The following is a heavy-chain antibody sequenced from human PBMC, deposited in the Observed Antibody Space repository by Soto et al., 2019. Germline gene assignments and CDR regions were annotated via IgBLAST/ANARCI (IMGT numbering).Heavy chain of an antibody. J-gene: IGHJ5*02. CDR3: AAVSGSYPKEFDP. CDR2: IVVGSGNT. D-gene: IGHD1-26*01. CDR1: GFTFTSSA. Sequence: SVKVSCKASGFTFTSSAVQGVRQARGQRLEWIGWIVVGSGNTNYAQKFQERVTITRDMSTSTAYMELSSLRSEDTAVYYCAAVSGSYPKEFDPWGQGTLVTVSS. V-gene: IGHV1-58*01.